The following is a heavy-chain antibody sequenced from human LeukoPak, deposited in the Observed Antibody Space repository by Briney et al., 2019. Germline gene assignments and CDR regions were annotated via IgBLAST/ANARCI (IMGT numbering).Heavy chain of an antibody. V-gene: IGHV3-30*02. D-gene: IGHD1-26*01. J-gene: IGHJ6*03. CDR1: RFTFSGYD. CDR2: VRYDGTDK. Sequence: PGGSLRLSCAASRFTFSGYDMHGVRQAPGKWLEWVAFVRYDGTDKYYSDSVRGRFTISRDNSKSTLHLQMNSLRGEDTAVYYCVVDLSGGYMHVWGKGTSVTVSS. CDR3: VVDLSGGYMHV.